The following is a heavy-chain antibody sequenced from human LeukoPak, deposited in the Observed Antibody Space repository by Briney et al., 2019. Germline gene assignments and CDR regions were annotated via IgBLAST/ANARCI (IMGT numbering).Heavy chain of an antibody. CDR2: IIPIFGTA. Sequence: SVKVSCKASGGTFSSYAISWVRQAPGQGLEWMGGIIPIFGTANYAQKFQGRVTITTDESTSTAYMELSSLRSEDTAVYYCAREGRTGDHLFDYWGQGTLVTVSS. CDR1: GGTFSSYA. J-gene: IGHJ4*02. CDR3: AREGRTGDHLFDY. D-gene: IGHD7-27*01. V-gene: IGHV1-69*05.